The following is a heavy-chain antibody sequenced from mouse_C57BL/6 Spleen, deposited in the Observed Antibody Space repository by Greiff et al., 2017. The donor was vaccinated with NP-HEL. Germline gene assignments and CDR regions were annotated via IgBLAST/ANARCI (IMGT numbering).Heavy chain of an antibody. J-gene: IGHJ1*03. CDR2: ISSGSSTI. V-gene: IGHV5-17*01. CDR3: AMYDGYLYFDV. CDR1: GFTFSDYG. D-gene: IGHD2-3*01. Sequence: EVKVVESGGGLVKPGGSLKLSCAASGFTFSDYGMHWVRQAPEKGLEWVAYISSGSSTIYYADTVKGRFTISRDNAKNTLFLQMTSLRSEDTAMYYCAMYDGYLYFDVWGTGTTVTVSS.